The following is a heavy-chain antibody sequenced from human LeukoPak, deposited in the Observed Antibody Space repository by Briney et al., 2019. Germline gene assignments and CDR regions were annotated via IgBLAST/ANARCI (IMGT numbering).Heavy chain of an antibody. CDR1: GGSISSSSYY. CDR2: IYYSGST. J-gene: IGHJ5*02. Sequence: PSETLSLTCTVSGGSISSSSYYWGWIRQPPGKGLEWIGSIYYSGSTYYNPSLKSRVTISVDTSKNQFSLKVSSVTAADTAVYYCARESVGNWFDPWGQGTLVTVSS. D-gene: IGHD3-10*01. CDR3: ARESVGNWFDP. V-gene: IGHV4-39*07.